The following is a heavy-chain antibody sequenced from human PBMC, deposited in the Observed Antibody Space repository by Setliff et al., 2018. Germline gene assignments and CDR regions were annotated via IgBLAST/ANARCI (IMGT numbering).Heavy chain of an antibody. Sequence: ASVKVSCKASGYTFTSYAMHWVRQAPGQRLEWMGWINAGNGNTKYSQKFQDRVTITRDTSASTAYMELSSLRSEDTAVYYCARVTPGPPYGPLGYWGQGTLVTVSS. CDR1: GYTFTSYA. CDR3: ARVTPGPPYGPLGY. CDR2: INAGNGNT. D-gene: IGHD4-17*01. J-gene: IGHJ4*02. V-gene: IGHV1-3*01.